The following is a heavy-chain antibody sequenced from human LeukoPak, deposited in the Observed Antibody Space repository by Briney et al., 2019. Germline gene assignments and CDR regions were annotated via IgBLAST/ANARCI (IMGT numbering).Heavy chain of an antibody. V-gene: IGHV3-74*01. CDR3: AKGGERSSTSMDY. CDR1: GFAFSTNW. D-gene: IGHD6-13*01. J-gene: IGHJ4*02. CDR2: ISTDARTI. Sequence: GGSLRLSCAASGFAFSTNWMHWVRQAPGKGLVWVSHISTDARTITYADFVKGRFTISRDNAKNTLYLQMNSLRVEDTAVYYCAKGGERSSTSMDYWGQGTLVAVSS.